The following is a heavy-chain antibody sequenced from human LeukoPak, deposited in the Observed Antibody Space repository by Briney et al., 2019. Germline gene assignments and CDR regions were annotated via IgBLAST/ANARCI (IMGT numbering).Heavy chain of an antibody. J-gene: IGHJ2*01. D-gene: IGHD6-13*01. CDR2: VYYSGST. CDR3: ARDPPQPGITAAGYFDL. CDR1: GGSINNYY. V-gene: IGHV4-59*01. Sequence: PSETLSLTCTVSGGSINNYYWSWIRQPPGKGLEWLGYVYYSGSTNYNPSLKSRVTISADTSKNQFSLKVRSVTAADTAVYYCARDPPQPGITAAGYFDLWGRGTLVTVSS.